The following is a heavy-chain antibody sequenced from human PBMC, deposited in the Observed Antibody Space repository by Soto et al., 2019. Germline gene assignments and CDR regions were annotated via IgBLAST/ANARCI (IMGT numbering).Heavy chain of an antibody. J-gene: IGHJ6*02. CDR3: ARKPPSAIQGWAFGMDV. V-gene: IGHV3-53*02. CDR2: TFSGGNT. CDR1: GFSISSNY. Sequence: ELQLVETGGGLIQTGVSLRLSCAASGFSISSNYIAWVRQPPGKGLEWVSTTFSGGNTEYAASVKGRCSISRDNYKNTLYLKMDNLRVEDTAVYYCARKPPSAIQGWAFGMDVWGQGTTVSVSS. D-gene: IGHD2-21*01.